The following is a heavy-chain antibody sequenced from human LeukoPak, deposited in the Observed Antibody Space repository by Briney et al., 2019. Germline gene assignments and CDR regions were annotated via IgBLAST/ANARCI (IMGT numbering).Heavy chain of an antibody. CDR3: ARETSQKGAHYMDV. Sequence: SETLSLTCTVFGGSISSYYWSWIRQPPGKGLEWIGYIYYSGSNSYKPSLKSRVTISVDTSKNQFSLKLRSVTAADTAVYYCARETSQKGAHYMDVWGKGTTVTISS. CDR2: IYYSGSN. CDR1: GGSISSYY. J-gene: IGHJ6*03. D-gene: IGHD3-16*01. V-gene: IGHV4-59*01.